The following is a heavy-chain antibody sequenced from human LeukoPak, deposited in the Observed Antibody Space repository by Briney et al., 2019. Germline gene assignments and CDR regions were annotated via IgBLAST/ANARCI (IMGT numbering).Heavy chain of an antibody. CDR2: IYNGVNT. V-gene: IGHV4-61*01. CDR3: ARSRAFNSGAFDP. J-gene: IGHJ5*02. D-gene: IGHD1-26*01. Sequence: SETLSLTCTVSGPSVSSASYWSWIRQPPGQGVEWIAHIYNGVNTNYNPSLKSRVTISVDTSKNQFSLRLNSVTAADTAVYYCARSRAFNSGAFDPWGQGSLVTVSS. CDR1: GPSVSSASY.